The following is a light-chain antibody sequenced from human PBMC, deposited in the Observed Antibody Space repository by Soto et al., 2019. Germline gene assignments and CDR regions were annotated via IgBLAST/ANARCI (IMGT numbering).Light chain of an antibody. J-gene: IGKJ1*01. CDR2: GAS. CDR1: QSVSNNY. Sequence: EIVVTQSPATLPVSPGERATLSCRTSQSVSNNYLAWYQQKPGQAPRLLIYGASSRATGIPDRFSGSGSGTDFTLSISRLEPEDFAVYYCQQYSSLWTFGQGTKVDI. CDR3: QQYSSLWT. V-gene: IGKV3-20*01.